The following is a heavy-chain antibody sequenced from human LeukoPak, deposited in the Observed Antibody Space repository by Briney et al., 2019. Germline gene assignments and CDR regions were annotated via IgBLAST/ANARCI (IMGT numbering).Heavy chain of an antibody. CDR1: GGTFSSYA. V-gene: IGHV1-69*04. Sequence: SVEVSCKASGGTFSSYAISWVRQAPGQGLEWMGRIIPILGIANYAQKFQGRVTITADKSTSTAYMELSSLRSEDTAVYYCARVGGYSYGYPFDYWGQGTLVTVSS. J-gene: IGHJ4*02. CDR2: IIPILGIA. D-gene: IGHD5-18*01. CDR3: ARVGGYSYGYPFDY.